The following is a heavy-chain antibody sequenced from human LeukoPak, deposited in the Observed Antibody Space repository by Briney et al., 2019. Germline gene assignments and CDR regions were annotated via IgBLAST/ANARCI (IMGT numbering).Heavy chain of an antibody. J-gene: IGHJ4*02. CDR1: GGSISSYY. V-gene: IGHV4-59*01. Sequence: PSETLSLTCTASGGSISSYYWSWIRKPPEKGLEWVGNIYYSGSTNYNPSLKSRVTMSVDTSNNQFSLKLSSVTAADTAVYYCARVDGYSGYAPAHYFDYWGQGTLVTVSS. CDR3: ARVDGYSGYAPAHYFDY. D-gene: IGHD5-12*01. CDR2: IYYSGST.